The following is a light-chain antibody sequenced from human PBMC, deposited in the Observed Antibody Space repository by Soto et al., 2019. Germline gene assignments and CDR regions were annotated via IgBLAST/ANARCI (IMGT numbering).Light chain of an antibody. CDR1: SSDVGAYKY. J-gene: IGLJ2*01. CDR3: PSYVGSTIGV. CDR2: SVS. Sequence: QSALTQPPSASGSPGQSVTISCTGTSSDVGAYKYVSWYQQYPGKAPKLMIYSVSKRPSAVPDRLSGCKSANTAPRTVSGQQAEDEADYYCPSYVGSTIGVFGGGTKLTVL. V-gene: IGLV2-8*01.